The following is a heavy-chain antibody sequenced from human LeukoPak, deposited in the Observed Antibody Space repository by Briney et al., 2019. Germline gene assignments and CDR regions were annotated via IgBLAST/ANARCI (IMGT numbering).Heavy chain of an antibody. J-gene: IGHJ3*02. D-gene: IGHD2-15*01. CDR3: AREYRYSSDGSCTEPRDGFDI. Sequence: ASVKVSCKASGYTFNNNGITWVRQAPGQGLEWMGWISANNINTNYALKVEGRVTMTADTSTNTAYMELRSLRSDDTAVYYCAREYRYSSDGSCTEPRDGFDIWGQGTMVTVSS. CDR2: ISANNINT. CDR1: GYTFNNNG. V-gene: IGHV1-18*01.